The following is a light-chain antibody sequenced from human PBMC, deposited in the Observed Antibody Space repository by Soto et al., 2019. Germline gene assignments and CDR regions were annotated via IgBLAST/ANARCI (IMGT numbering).Light chain of an antibody. CDR3: QAWDSSTACV. Sequence: SYELTQPPSVSVSPGQTASITCSGDKLGDKYACWYQQKPGQSPVLVFYQDSKRPSGIPERFSGSNSGNTATLTISGTQAMDEADYYCQAWDSSTACVFGTGTKLSVL. J-gene: IGLJ1*01. V-gene: IGLV3-1*01. CDR2: QDS. CDR1: KLGDKY.